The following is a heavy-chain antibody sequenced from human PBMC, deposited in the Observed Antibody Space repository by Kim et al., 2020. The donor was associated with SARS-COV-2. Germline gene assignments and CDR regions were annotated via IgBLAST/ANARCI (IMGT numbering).Heavy chain of an antibody. CDR3: ARDLRGSAFDI. V-gene: IGHV3-13*04. CDR2: IGTAGDT. Sequence: GGSLRLSCAASGFTFSSYDMHWVRQATGKGLEWVSAIGTAGDTYYPGSVKGRFTISRENAKNSLYLQMNSLRAGDTAVYYCARDLRGSAFDILGQGTMVTVSS. D-gene: IGHD3-10*01. J-gene: IGHJ3*02. CDR1: GFTFSSYD.